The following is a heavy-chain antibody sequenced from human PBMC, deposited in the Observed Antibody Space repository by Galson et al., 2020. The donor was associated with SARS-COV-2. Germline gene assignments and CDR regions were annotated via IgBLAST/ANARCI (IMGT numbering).Heavy chain of an antibody. V-gene: IGHV3-73*01. Sequence: GGSLRLSCATSGFTFSDSPMHWVRQASGKGLEWVGRIRSKANNYATAYAASLKGRITISRDDSKNTPYLQMNSLKTEDTDVYYCTRVPRGGSSFCDTFDIWGQGTVVTVSS. J-gene: IGHJ3*02. CDR3: TRVPRGGSSFCDTFDI. CDR2: IRSKANNYAT. D-gene: IGHD6-6*01. CDR1: GFTFSDSP.